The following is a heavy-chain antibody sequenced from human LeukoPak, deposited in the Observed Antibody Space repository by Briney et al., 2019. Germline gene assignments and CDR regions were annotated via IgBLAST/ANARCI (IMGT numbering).Heavy chain of an antibody. J-gene: IGHJ4*02. Sequence: GGSLRLSCAASGFTFDDYSMHWVRQRPGKGLEWVSLISWDGFTTYYADSVKGRFTISRDNSKNSLYLLMNSLRSEDTALYYCGKVNGAYSSSSNIFFDYWGQGTLVTVSS. V-gene: IGHV3-43*01. CDR3: GKVNGAYSSSSNIFFDY. CDR1: GFTFDDYS. D-gene: IGHD6-6*01. CDR2: ISWDGFTT.